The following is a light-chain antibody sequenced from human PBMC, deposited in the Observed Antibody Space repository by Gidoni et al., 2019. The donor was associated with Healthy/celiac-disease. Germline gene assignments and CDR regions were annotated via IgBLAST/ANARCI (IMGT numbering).Light chain of an antibody. CDR1: KDISNY. J-gene: IGKJ2*01. Sequence: DIQMTQSPSSLSASVGDRVTITCRASKDISNYLNWYQQKPGKAPKLLIYYASNLETGVPSRFSGSGSGTDFTFTISSLQPEDIATYYCQQYDNLPYTFGQGTKLEIK. V-gene: IGKV1-33*01. CDR2: YAS. CDR3: QQYDNLPYT.